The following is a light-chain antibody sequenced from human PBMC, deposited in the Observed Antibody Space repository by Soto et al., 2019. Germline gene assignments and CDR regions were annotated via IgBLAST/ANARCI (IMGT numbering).Light chain of an antibody. J-gene: IGKJ1*01. CDR3: QQYYSAPRT. CDR1: QSLLYSSNNKNY. CDR2: WAS. Sequence: DIVMTQSPDSLAVSLGERATINCKSSQSLLYSSNNKNYLAWYQQKPGQTPKLLIYWASTRESGVPDRFSGSGSGTDFTLTISSLQAEDVAVYYCQQYYSAPRTFGQGTKVEIK. V-gene: IGKV4-1*01.